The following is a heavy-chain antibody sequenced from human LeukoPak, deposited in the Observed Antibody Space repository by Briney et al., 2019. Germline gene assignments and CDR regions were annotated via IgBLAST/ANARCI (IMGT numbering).Heavy chain of an antibody. V-gene: IGHV3-23*01. Sequence: SGGSLRLSCAASGFSFTSCAMSWVRQAPGKGLEWVLGISGSGVSTYYADSVQGRFTISRDNSQNTLYLQMNSLRAEDTAIYYCAKDIRAAVAGDYWGQGALVTVSS. J-gene: IGHJ4*02. CDR2: ISGSGVST. CDR1: GFSFTSCA. D-gene: IGHD6-19*01. CDR3: AKDIRAAVAGDY.